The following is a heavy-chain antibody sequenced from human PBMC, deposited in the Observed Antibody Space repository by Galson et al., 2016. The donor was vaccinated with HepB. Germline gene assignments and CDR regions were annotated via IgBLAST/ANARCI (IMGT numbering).Heavy chain of an antibody. CDR2: IIPIFGTT. J-gene: IGHJ6*02. CDR1: RGTFSRYA. CDR3: ARPQSPYCSSTNCFYYGMDL. Sequence: SVKVSCKASRGTFSRYAISWVRQAPGQGLEWMGGIIPIFGTTNYAQKFQGRVTITADESTSTAYMELSSLRSEDTAVYYCARPQSPYCSSTNCFYYGMDLWGQGTTVTVSS. D-gene: IGHD2-2*01. V-gene: IGHV1-69*13.